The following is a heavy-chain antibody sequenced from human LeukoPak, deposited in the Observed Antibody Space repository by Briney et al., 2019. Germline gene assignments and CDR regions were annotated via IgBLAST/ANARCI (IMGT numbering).Heavy chain of an antibody. CDR1: GGSFSGYY. D-gene: IGHD6-25*01. CDR3: ARGFWRRQRSGWFDP. V-gene: IGHV4-34*01. CDR2: INHSGST. Sequence: SETLSLTCAVYGGSFSGYYWSWIRQPPGKGLEWIGEINHSGSTNYNPSLKSRVTISVDTSKNQFSLKLSSVTAADTAVYYCARGFWRRQRSGWFDPWGQGTLVTVSP. J-gene: IGHJ5*02.